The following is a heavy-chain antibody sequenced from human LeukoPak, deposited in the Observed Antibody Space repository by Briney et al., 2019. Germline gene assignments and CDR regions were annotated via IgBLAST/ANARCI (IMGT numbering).Heavy chain of an antibody. Sequence: GASVKVSCKASGYTFTSYGISWVRQAPGQGREWMGWISAYNGNTNYAQKLQGRVTMTTDTSTSTAYMELRSLRSDDTAVYYCARGEDIVVVVAATYFDYWGQGTLVTVSS. D-gene: IGHD2-15*01. CDR1: GYTFTSYG. J-gene: IGHJ4*02. CDR3: ARGEDIVVVVAATYFDY. CDR2: ISAYNGNT. V-gene: IGHV1-18*01.